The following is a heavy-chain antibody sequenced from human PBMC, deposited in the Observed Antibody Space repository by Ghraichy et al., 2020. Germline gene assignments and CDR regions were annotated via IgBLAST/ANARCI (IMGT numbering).Heavy chain of an antibody. J-gene: IGHJ4*02. D-gene: IGHD4-17*01. Sequence: GGSLRLSCAASGFTFNSYTMNRVRQTPGKGLEWVSSISSTSSHIYYADSVKGRFTISRDNTKNSMYLQMNSLRPEDTAVYYCARGSTVTTGIDYWGQGTLVTVSS. CDR3: ARGSTVTTGIDY. CDR1: GFTFNSYT. V-gene: IGHV3-21*01. CDR2: ISSTSSHI.